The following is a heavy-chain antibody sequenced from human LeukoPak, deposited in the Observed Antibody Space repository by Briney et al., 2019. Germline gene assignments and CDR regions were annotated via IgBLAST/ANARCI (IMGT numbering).Heavy chain of an antibody. CDR2: IYYSGST. D-gene: IGHD3-22*01. Sequence: SETLSLTCTVSGGSISSRSYYWGWIRQPPGKGLEWIGSIYYSGSTYYNPSLKSRVTISVDTSKNQFSLKLSSVTAADTAVYYCARQLYYDSSGYYRAGHAFDIWGQGTMVTVSS. V-gene: IGHV4-39*07. CDR1: GGSISSRSYY. J-gene: IGHJ3*02. CDR3: ARQLYYDSSGYYRAGHAFDI.